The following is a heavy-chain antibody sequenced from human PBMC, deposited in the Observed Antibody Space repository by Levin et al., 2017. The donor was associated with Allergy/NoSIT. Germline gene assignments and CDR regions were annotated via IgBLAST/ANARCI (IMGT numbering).Heavy chain of an antibody. CDR2: IYDSGSTHYSGST. D-gene: IGHD3-22*01. Sequence: LRLSCTVSGDSISSGDYYWSWIRQPPGKGLEWIGYIYDSGSTHYSGSTHYNPSLKSRVTLSVDTSKNQFSLKLSSVTAADTAVYYCASRFYHDSSGFLYWGQGTLVTVSS. CDR1: GDSISSGDYY. J-gene: IGHJ4*02. CDR3: ASRFYHDSSGFLY. V-gene: IGHV4-30-4*02.